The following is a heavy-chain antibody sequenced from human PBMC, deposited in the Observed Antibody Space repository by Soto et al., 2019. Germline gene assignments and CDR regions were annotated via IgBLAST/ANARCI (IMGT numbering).Heavy chain of an antibody. Sequence: GASVKVSCKASGYTFTSYDINWVRQATGQGLEWMGWMNPNSGNTGYAQKFQGRVTMTRNTSISTAYMELSSLRSEDTAVYYCARGSYMGYDFWSGYQTRFDYWGQGTLVTVSS. D-gene: IGHD3-3*01. CDR3: ARGSYMGYDFWSGYQTRFDY. V-gene: IGHV1-8*01. J-gene: IGHJ4*02. CDR2: MNPNSGNT. CDR1: GYTFTSYD.